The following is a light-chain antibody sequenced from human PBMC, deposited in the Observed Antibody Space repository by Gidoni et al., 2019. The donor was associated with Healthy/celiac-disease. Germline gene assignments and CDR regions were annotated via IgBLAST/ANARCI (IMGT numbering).Light chain of an antibody. CDR1: SSDVGGYNY. Sequence: QSALTQPRPVSGSPGQSVTISCTGTSSDVGGYNYVSWYQQHPGKAPNLMIYEVSKRPSGVPDRFSGSKSGNTASLTISGLQAEDEADYYCCSYAGSYTSYVVFGGGTKLTVL. V-gene: IGLV2-11*01. J-gene: IGLJ2*01. CDR3: CSYAGSYTSYVV. CDR2: EVS.